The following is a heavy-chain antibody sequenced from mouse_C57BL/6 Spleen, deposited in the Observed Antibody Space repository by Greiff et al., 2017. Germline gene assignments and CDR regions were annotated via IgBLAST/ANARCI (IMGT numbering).Heavy chain of an antibody. J-gene: IGHJ3*01. CDR3: AREDYSSWFAY. V-gene: IGHV1-52*01. Sequence: QVQLQQSGAELVRPGSSVKLSCKASGYTFTSYWMHWVKQRPIQGLEWIGNIDPSDSETHYNQKFKDKATLTVDKSSSTAYMQRSSLTSEDSAVYYCAREDYSSWFAYWGQGTLVTVSA. CDR1: GYTFTSYW. CDR2: IDPSDSET. D-gene: IGHD2-12*01.